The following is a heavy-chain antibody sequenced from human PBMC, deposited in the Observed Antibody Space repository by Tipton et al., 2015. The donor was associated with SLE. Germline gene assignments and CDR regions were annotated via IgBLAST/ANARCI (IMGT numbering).Heavy chain of an antibody. D-gene: IGHD5-24*01. CDR2: VFTSGGA. V-gene: IGHV4-4*07. J-gene: IGHJ4*02. CDR1: GGSISSYY. CDR3: AIYNLGRRYFDY. Sequence: GLVKPSETLSLTCTVSGGSISSYYWSWVRQPPGKGLEWIGRVFTSGGANYNPSLKSRLTISVDTSNNQFSLQLSSVTAADTAVYYCAIYNLGRRYFDYWGRGALVTVSS.